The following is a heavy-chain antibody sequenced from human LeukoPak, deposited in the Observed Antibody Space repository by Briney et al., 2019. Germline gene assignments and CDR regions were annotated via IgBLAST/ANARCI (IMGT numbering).Heavy chain of an antibody. V-gene: IGHV3-74*01. CDR2: IKSDGNST. J-gene: IGHJ6*02. Sequence: GGSLRLSCVASGFTFRSYWMHWVRQAPGKGLVWVSRIKSDGNSTSYADSVEGRFTISRDNAQNTLYLQMNSLRAEDTAVYYRARDPAGYYYGMDVWGQGTTVTVSS. CDR3: ARDPAGYYYGMDV. CDR1: GFTFRSYW. D-gene: IGHD3-10*01.